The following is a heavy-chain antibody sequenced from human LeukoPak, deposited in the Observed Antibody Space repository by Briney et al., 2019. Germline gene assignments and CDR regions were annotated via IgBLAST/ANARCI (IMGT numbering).Heavy chain of an antibody. V-gene: IGHV5-51*01. CDR3: ARQTRDGSGSRGYSFDF. J-gene: IGHJ4*02. CDR2: IYPGDSDT. Sequence: GESPKISCKGSGYIFTNNWIGWVRQMPGKGLEWMGIIYPGDSDTRYSPSFEGQVTISADKSISTAYLQWSSLKASDTAMYYCARQTRDGSGSRGYSFDFWGQGTLVTVSS. D-gene: IGHD3-10*01. CDR1: GYIFTNNW.